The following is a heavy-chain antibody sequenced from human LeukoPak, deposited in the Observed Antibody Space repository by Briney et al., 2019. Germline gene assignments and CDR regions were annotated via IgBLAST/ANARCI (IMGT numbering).Heavy chain of an antibody. D-gene: IGHD6-19*01. CDR2: IYYSGST. V-gene: IGHV4-39*01. CDR1: GGSISSSSYY. CDR3: ARQGGSVAGPRGAFDI. J-gene: IGHJ3*02. Sequence: SGTLSLTCTVSGGSISSSSYYWGWIRQPPGKGLEWIGSIYYSGSTYYNPSLKSRVTISVDTSKNQFSLKLSSVTAADTAVYYCARQGGSVAGPRGAFDIWGQGTVVTVSS.